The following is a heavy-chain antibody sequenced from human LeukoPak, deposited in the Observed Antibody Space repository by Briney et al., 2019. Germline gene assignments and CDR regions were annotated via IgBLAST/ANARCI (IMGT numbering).Heavy chain of an antibody. CDR1: GYTFTSYY. D-gene: IGHD2-2*01. Sequence: ASVKVSCKASGYTFTSYYMHWVRQAPGQGLEWMGIINPSGGSTSYAQKFQGRVTMTRDNAQTMLNLQVNSLRVEDTAIYYCARGGKLEPTAMASWGQGSLVVVSS. CDR2: INPSGGST. CDR3: ARGGKLEPTAMAS. V-gene: IGHV1-46*01. J-gene: IGHJ5*02.